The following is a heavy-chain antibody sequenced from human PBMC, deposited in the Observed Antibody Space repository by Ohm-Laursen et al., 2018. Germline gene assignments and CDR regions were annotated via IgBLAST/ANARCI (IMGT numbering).Heavy chain of an antibody. CDR1: GFTVSSNY. Sequence: SLRLSCAASGFTVSSNYMSWVRQAPGKGLEWVSVIYSGGSTYYADSVKGRFTISRDNSKNTLYLQMNSLRAEDTAVYYCARATVDFWSNFYHDYWGQGTLVTVSS. CDR3: ARATVDFWSNFYHDY. CDR2: IYSGGST. J-gene: IGHJ4*02. V-gene: IGHV3-53*01. D-gene: IGHD3-3*01.